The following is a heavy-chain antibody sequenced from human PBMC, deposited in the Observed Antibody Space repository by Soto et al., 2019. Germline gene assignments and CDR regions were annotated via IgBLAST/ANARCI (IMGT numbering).Heavy chain of an antibody. D-gene: IGHD2-21*01. Sequence: GGSLRLSCAASGFTFNYYAMSWVRQAPGKGLEWVSSVNSRTAYMYYADSVRGRFTISRDNTKNSLYLQMNSLRAEDTAVYYCARAEYSAFDYWGQGTLVTVSS. CDR3: ARAEYSAFDY. CDR1: GFTFNYYA. J-gene: IGHJ4*02. CDR2: VNSRTAYM. V-gene: IGHV3-21*01.